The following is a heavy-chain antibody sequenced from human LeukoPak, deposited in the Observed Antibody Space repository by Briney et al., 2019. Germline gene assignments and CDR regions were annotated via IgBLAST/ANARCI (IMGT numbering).Heavy chain of an antibody. D-gene: IGHD3-10*01. CDR2: IYYSGST. CDR3: ARGLELLWFGELQGEAFDI. Sequence: SQTLSLTCTVSGGSISSGGYYWSWIRQHPGKGLEWIGYIYYSGSTYYNPSLKSRVTISVDTSKNQFSLKLSSVTAADTAVYYCARGLELLWFGELQGEAFDIWGQGTMVTVSS. J-gene: IGHJ3*02. CDR1: GGSISSGGYY. V-gene: IGHV4-31*03.